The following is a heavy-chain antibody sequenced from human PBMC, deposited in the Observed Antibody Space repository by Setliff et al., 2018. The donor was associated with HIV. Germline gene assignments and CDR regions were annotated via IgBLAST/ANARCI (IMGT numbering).Heavy chain of an antibody. Sequence: SETLSLTCTVSGGSISSHFWSWIRQPPGKGLEWIGTVSYSGSTNYNPSLKSRVTISVDTSENQFSLNVNSVTAADTAVYYCARAYSGTYTLAFDHWGQGMLVTVSS. V-gene: IGHV4-59*11. CDR1: GGSISSHF. J-gene: IGHJ4*02. CDR2: VSYSGST. D-gene: IGHD1-26*01. CDR3: ARAYSGTYTLAFDH.